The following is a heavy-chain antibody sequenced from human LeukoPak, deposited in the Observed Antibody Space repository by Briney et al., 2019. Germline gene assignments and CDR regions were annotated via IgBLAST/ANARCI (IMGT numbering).Heavy chain of an antibody. D-gene: IGHD3-10*01. V-gene: IGHV1-2*02. J-gene: IGHJ4*02. CDR2: INPNSGGT. CDR3: AVYGSGSYYKGYYFDY. Sequence: GASVKVSCTASGYTFTGYYMHWVRQAPGQGLEWRGWINPNSGGTNYAQKFQGRVTMTRDTSISTAYMELSRLRSDDTAVYYCAVYGSGSYYKGYYFDYWGQGTLVTVSS. CDR1: GYTFTGYY.